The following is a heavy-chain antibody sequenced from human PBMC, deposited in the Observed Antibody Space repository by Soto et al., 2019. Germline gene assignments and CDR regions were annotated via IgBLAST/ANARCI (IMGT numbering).Heavy chain of an antibody. CDR1: GYSFTSHV. CDR3: ARGYYYGSSGYYLDH. J-gene: IGHJ4*02. Sequence: ASVKVSCKASGYSFTSHVIHWVRQAPGERLEWMGWIKPGTGDTKYLQKLQGRVTISRDTSANIVYMELSSLRSEDTAVYYCARGYYYGSSGYYLDHWGKGTLVTVSS. V-gene: IGHV1-3*01. CDR2: IKPGTGDT. D-gene: IGHD3-22*01.